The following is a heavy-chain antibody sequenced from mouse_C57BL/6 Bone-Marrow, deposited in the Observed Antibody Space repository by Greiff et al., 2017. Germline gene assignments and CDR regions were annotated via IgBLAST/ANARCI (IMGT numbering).Heavy chain of an antibody. D-gene: IGHD1-1*01. J-gene: IGHJ2*01. CDR1: GFTFSDSG. Sequence: EVHLVESGGGLVKPGGSLKLSCAASGFTFSDSGMHWVRQAPETGLEWVAYISSGSSTIYYADTVKGRFTISRDNAKNTLFLQMTSLRSEDTAMYYCAREGYYGNFDYWGQGTTLTVSS. V-gene: IGHV5-17*01. CDR3: AREGYYGNFDY. CDR2: ISSGSSTI.